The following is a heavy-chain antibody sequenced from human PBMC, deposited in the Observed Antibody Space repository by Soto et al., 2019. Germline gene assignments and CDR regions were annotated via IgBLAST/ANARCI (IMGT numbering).Heavy chain of an antibody. CDR2: IYYSGST. J-gene: IGHJ5*02. CDR1: GHPIRSYY. Sequence: SDTLSLTCTETGHPIRSYYRHYLRQPPGKRLEWIGYIYYSGSTNYNPSLKSRVTISVDTSKNQFSLKLSSVTAADTAVYYCARVALMGGYLDPWGQGTLVTVSS. CDR3: ARVALMGGYLDP. D-gene: IGHD2-8*01. V-gene: IGHV4-59*01.